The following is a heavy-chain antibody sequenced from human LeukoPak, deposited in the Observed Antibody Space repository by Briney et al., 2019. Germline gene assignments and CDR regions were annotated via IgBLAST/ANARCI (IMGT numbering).Heavy chain of an antibody. D-gene: IGHD3-9*01. CDR3: ARGHDILTGYYDY. CDR2: IIPIFDTP. J-gene: IGHJ4*02. V-gene: IGHV1-69*06. CDR1: GGTFSTYA. Sequence: SVKVSCKASGGTFSTYAINWVRQAPGQGLEWMGGIIPIFDTPNYAQKFQGRVTITADKSTSTAYMELSSLRSEDTAVYFCARGHDILTGYYDYWGQGTLVTVSS.